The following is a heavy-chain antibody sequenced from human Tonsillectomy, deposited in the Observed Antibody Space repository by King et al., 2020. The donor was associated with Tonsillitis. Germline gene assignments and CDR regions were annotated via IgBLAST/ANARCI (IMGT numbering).Heavy chain of an antibody. CDR3: ARGEVVAAVAY. Sequence: VQLVESGGGLVKPGGSLRLSCAASGFTFSDYYMSWIRQAPGKGLEWVSYISSSSSYTNYADSLRGRFTISRDNAKNSLYLQMNSLRAEDTAVYYCARGEVVAAVAYWGQGTLVTVSS. D-gene: IGHD2-15*01. CDR1: GFTFSDYY. CDR2: ISSSSSYT. V-gene: IGHV3-11*06. J-gene: IGHJ4*02.